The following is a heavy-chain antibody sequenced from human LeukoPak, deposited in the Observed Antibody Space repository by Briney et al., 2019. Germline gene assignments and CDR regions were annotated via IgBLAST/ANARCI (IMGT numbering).Heavy chain of an antibody. J-gene: IGHJ4*01. D-gene: IGHD5-12*01. Sequence: GGSLRLSCAASGFNFIDYSMNWVRQAPGKGLEWISYIGISSGNTKYADSVKGRFTISRDKARNSLYLQMNSLRVEDTAMYYCARDHRYAFNNWGHGTLVTVSS. V-gene: IGHV3-48*01. CDR1: GFNFIDYS. CDR2: IGISSGNT. CDR3: ARDHRYAFNN.